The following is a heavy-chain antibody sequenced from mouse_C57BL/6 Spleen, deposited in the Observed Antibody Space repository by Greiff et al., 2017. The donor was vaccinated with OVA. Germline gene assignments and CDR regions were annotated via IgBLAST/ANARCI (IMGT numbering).Heavy chain of an antibody. V-gene: IGHV2-2*01. CDR2: IWSGGST. CDR1: GFSLTSYG. Sequence: VQLQQSGPGLVQPSQSLSITCTVSGFSLTSYGVHWVRQSPGKGLEWLGVIWSGGSTDYNAAFISRLSISKDNSKSQVFCKMNSLQADDTAIYYCASTFAYWGQGTLVTVSA. CDR3: ASTFAY. J-gene: IGHJ3*01.